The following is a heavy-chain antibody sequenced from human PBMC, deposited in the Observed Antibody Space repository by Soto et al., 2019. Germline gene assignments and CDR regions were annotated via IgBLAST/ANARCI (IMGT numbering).Heavy chain of an antibody. CDR2: ISASSTYI. V-gene: IGHV3-21*04. CDR3: VPRKGDPFT. D-gene: IGHD3-16*01. J-gene: IGHJ4*02. Sequence: GGSLRLSCAASGFTFSTYSMNWVRQAPGKALEWVSSISASSTYIYYADSVKGRFTISRDNSKNTLYLQMNSLRAEDTAVYYCVPRKGDPFTWGPRTLVTVS. CDR1: GFTFSTYS.